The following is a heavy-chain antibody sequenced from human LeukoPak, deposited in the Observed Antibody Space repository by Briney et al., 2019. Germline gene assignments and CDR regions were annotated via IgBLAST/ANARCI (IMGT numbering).Heavy chain of an antibody. CDR3: AKKEADSLWFGAYYYYYGMDV. CDR1: GFTFSSYA. J-gene: IGHJ6*02. D-gene: IGHD3-10*01. V-gene: IGHV3-23*01. CDR2: ISGSGGSA. Sequence: GGSLRLSCAASGFTFSSYAMSWVRQAPGKGLEWVSAISGSGGSAYYADSVKGRFTISRDNSKNTLYLQMNSLRAEDTAVYYCAKKEADSLWFGAYYYYYGMDVWGQGTTVTVSS.